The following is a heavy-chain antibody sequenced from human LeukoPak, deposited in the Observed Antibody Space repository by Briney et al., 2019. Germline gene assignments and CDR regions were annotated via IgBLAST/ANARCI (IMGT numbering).Heavy chain of an antibody. Sequence: GESLKISCKGSGYSFTSYWIGWVRQMPGKGLEWMGIIYPGDSDTRYSPSFQGRVTISADKSISTAYLQWSSLKASDTAMYYCARGDCSSTSCQSSPAFDPWGQGTLVTVSS. D-gene: IGHD2-2*01. CDR2: IYPGDSDT. CDR3: ARGDCSSTSCQSSPAFDP. CDR1: GYSFTSYW. J-gene: IGHJ5*02. V-gene: IGHV5-51*01.